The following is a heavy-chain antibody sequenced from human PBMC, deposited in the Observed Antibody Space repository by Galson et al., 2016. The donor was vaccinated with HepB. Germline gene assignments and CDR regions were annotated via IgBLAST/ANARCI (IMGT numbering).Heavy chain of an antibody. CDR3: AKSRHATPIAFIFNR. V-gene: IGHV3-30*18. Sequence: LRLSCAVSGFTFSSYGMHWVRQAPGKGLEWVAVISDDGSSKYYVPSVKGRFSISRDNSKDMLYLQMDSLRPDDPAVYYCAKSRHATPIAFIFNRWGQGTLVTVSS. CDR1: GFTFSSYG. CDR2: ISDDGSSK. D-gene: IGHD2-21*02. J-gene: IGHJ5*02.